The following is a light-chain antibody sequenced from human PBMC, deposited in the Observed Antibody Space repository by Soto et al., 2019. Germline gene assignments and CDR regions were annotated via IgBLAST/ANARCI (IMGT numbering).Light chain of an antibody. J-gene: IGKJ4*01. CDR2: DAS. Sequence: EIVLTQSPATLSLSPGERATLSCRASQSVSSYLGWYQQKPGQAPRLLIYDASNRATGIPARFSGSGSGTDFTLAISSLEPEDFAVYYCQQRRNWPPVTFGGGTKVDIK. V-gene: IGKV3-11*01. CDR3: QQRRNWPPVT. CDR1: QSVSSY.